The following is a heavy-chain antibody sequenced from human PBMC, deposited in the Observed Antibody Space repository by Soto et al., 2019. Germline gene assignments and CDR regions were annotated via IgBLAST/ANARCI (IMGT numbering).Heavy chain of an antibody. V-gene: IGHV3-23*01. J-gene: IGHJ4*02. D-gene: IGHD5-18*01. Sequence: EVQLLESGGGLVQPGGSLRLSCAASGFTFTTYAMSWVSQAPGKGLEWVSAISGSGGTTYYADSVKGRFTISRDNSKNTLYLKISSLIAEDTALYYCAKGGGYSYGFGDYCGEGSLITVSS. CDR1: GFTFTTYA. CDR3: AKGGGYSYGFGDY. CDR2: ISGSGGTT.